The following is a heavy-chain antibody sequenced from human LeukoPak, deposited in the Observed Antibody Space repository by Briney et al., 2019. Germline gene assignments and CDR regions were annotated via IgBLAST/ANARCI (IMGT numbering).Heavy chain of an antibody. D-gene: IGHD6-19*01. CDR2: IRSSGSNI. CDR3: ASWPGGWYGKDS. V-gene: IGHV3-11*01. J-gene: IGHJ4*02. CDR1: GFTFSDYY. Sequence: GSLRLSCAASGFTFSDYYMSWIRQAPGKGLEWVSYIRSSGSNIYYADSVKGRFTISRDNAKTSLYLQMNSLRAEDTAVYYCASWPGGWYGKDSWGQGTLVTVSS.